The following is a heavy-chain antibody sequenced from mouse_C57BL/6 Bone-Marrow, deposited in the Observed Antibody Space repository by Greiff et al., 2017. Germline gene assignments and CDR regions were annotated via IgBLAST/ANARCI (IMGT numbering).Heavy chain of an antibody. CDR2: IDPSDSDT. Sequence: QVQLQQPGAELVMPGASVKLSCKASGYTFTSYWMHWVKQRPGQGLEWIGEIDPSDSDTNYNQKFKGKSTLTVDKSSSTAYMQLSSLTSEDSAVYDCATTTGYAMDYWGQGTSVTVSS. CDR1: GYTFTSYW. D-gene: IGHD1-1*01. V-gene: IGHV1-69*01. J-gene: IGHJ4*01. CDR3: ATTTGYAMDY.